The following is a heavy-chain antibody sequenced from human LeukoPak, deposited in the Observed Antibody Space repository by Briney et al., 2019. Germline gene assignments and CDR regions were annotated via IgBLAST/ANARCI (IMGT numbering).Heavy chain of an antibody. CDR1: GFTFSSYG. Sequence: GGSLRLSCAASGFTFSSYGMSWVRQAPGKGLEWVSGINWNGGSTGYADSVKGRFTISRDNAKNSLYLQMNSLRAEDTALYYCAREQRVAGYSYGFKGWGQGTLVTVSS. J-gene: IGHJ4*02. D-gene: IGHD5-18*01. V-gene: IGHV3-20*04. CDR2: INWNGGST. CDR3: AREQRVAGYSYGFKG.